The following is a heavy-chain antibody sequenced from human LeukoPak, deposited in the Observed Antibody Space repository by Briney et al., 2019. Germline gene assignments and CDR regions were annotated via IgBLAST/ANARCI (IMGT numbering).Heavy chain of an antibody. CDR3: ARQQQQAYFDY. CDR2: IWYDGSNK. CDR1: GFTFSSYG. J-gene: IGHJ4*02. D-gene: IGHD6-13*01. Sequence: GRSLRLSCAASGFTFSSYGMHWVRQAPGKGLEWVAVIWYDGSNKYYADSVKGRFTISRDNSKNTLYLQMNSLRAEDTAVYYCARQQQQAYFDYWGQGTLVTVSS. V-gene: IGHV3-33*01.